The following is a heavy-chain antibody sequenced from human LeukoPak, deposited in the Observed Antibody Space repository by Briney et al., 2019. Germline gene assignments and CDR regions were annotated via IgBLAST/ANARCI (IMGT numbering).Heavy chain of an antibody. Sequence: TSETLSLTCTVSGGSISSYYWSWIRQPPGKGLEWIGEINHSGSTNYNPSLKSRVTISVDTSKNQFSLKLSSVTAADTAVYYCARGVEHDYWGQGTLVTVSS. CDR2: INHSGST. V-gene: IGHV4-34*01. CDR1: GGSISSYY. J-gene: IGHJ4*02. CDR3: ARGVEHDY.